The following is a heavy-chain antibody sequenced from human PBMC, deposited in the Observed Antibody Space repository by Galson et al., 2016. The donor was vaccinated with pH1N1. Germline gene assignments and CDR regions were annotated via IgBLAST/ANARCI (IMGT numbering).Heavy chain of an antibody. Sequence: SLRLSCAASRFTSRFSFSGFWMTWVRQAPGKGLEWVANIKPDGSEEYYGESVKGRFTVSRDNAQNSLYLQMNSLRAEDTAIYYCARGARWDLGGGGDDYWGQGTLVTVSS. J-gene: IGHJ4*02. CDR2: IKPDGSEE. CDR3: ARGARWDLGGGGDDY. CDR1: RFTSRFSFSGFW. V-gene: IGHV3-7*01. D-gene: IGHD3-16*01.